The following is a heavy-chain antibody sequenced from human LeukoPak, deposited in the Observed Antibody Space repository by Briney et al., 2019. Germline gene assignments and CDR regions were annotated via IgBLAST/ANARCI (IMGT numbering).Heavy chain of an antibody. CDR1: GFTFSTYW. V-gene: IGHV3-21*01. CDR2: ISSSSSYI. Sequence: GALRLSCAASGFTFSTYWMSWVRQAPGKGLEWVSPISSSSSYIYYADSVKGRFTISRDNAKNSLYLQMNSLRAEDTAVYYCARDVGYCSSTSCSLLDYWGQGTLVTVSS. CDR3: ARDVGYCSSTSCSLLDY. D-gene: IGHD2-2*01. J-gene: IGHJ4*02.